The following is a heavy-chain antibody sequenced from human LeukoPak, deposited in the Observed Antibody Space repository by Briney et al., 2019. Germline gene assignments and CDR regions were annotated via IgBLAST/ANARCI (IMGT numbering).Heavy chain of an antibody. CDR3: ARNTRSTLAYDY. CDR2: INPNSGGT. CDR1: VYTFTGYY. D-gene: IGHD1-1*01. J-gene: IGHJ4*02. V-gene: IGHV1-2*02. Sequence: GASVKVSCKASVYTFTGYYLHGVRQAPGQGLAWMGWINPNSGGTNYAQKFQGRVTMTSDTSISTAYMELSRLTSDDTAVYYCARNTRSTLAYDYWGQGTLVTVSS.